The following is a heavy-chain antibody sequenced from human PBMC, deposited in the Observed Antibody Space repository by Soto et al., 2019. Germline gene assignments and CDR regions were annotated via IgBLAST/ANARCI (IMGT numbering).Heavy chain of an antibody. V-gene: IGHV1-45*02. J-gene: IGHJ6*03. Sequence: ASVKVSCKASGYTFTYCSLHWLQQAPGQGLERMRWITLYNGNTNYAKKFQGRVTITRDMSLRTAYIELSSLRSEDSAVYYWAYIVVVVAATRVYYYYYMDVWGKGTTVTVSS. CDR3: AYIVVVVAATRVYYYYYMDV. CDR2: ITLYNGNT. D-gene: IGHD2-15*01. CDR1: GYTFTYCS.